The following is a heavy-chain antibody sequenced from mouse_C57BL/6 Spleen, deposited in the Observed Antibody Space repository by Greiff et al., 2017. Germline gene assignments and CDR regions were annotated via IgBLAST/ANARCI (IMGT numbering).Heavy chain of an antibody. CDR2: INPSNGGT. V-gene: IGHV1-53*01. Sequence: VQLQQPGTELVKPGASVKLSCKASVYTFTSYWMHWLKQRPGQGLEWIGNINPSNGGTNYNEKFKSKATLTVDKSSSTAYMKLRSLRCGDCAVYYCAREGERTAFCAYWGQGTLVTVSA. CDR3: AREGERTAFCAY. D-gene: IGHD1-2*01. J-gene: IGHJ3*01. CDR1: VYTFTSYW.